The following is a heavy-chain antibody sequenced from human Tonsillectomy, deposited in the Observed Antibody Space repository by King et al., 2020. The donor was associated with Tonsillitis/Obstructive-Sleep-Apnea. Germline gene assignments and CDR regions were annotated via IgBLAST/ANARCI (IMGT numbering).Heavy chain of an antibody. CDR3: ASGTGTALVWFDP. CDR1: VGSFSGYY. V-gene: IGHV4-34*01. CDR2: INHSGST. Sequence: VQLQQWGAGLLKPSETLSLTCAVYVGSFSGYYWSWIRQPPGKGLEWIGEINHSGSTNYNPSLKSRVTISVDTSKNQFSLKLSSVTAADTAGYYCASGTGTALVWFDPWGQGTLVTVSS. J-gene: IGHJ5*02. D-gene: IGHD1-1*01.